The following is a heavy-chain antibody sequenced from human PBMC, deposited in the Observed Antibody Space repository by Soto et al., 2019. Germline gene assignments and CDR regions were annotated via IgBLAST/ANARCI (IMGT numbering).Heavy chain of an antibody. CDR2: VYRTGST. CDR1: GGSISTSNW. J-gene: IGHJ4*02. CDR3: ARARATIAAAAIFDC. Sequence: QVQLQESGPGLVKPSGTLSLTCAVSGGSISTSNWWSWVRQPPGKGLEWIGEVYRTGSTNYNPSLESRLTLSVDKSKNQFSLKLTSVTAADTAVYYWARARATIAAAAIFDCWGQGTLVTVSS. V-gene: IGHV4-4*02. D-gene: IGHD6-13*01.